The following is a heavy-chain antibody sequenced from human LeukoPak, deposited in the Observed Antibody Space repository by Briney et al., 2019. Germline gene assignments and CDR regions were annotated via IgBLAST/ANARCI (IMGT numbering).Heavy chain of an antibody. CDR3: ARDFSASFYYYDSSGYHPLVGY. J-gene: IGHJ4*02. D-gene: IGHD3-22*01. V-gene: IGHV3-23*01. Sequence: PGGSLRLSCAASGFTFNSYAMSWVRQAPGKGLEWVSSISGSGGSTYYADSVKGRFTISRDNAKNTLYLQMNSLRAEDTAVYYCARDFSASFYYYDSSGYHPLVGYWGQGTLVTVSS. CDR1: GFTFNSYA. CDR2: ISGSGGST.